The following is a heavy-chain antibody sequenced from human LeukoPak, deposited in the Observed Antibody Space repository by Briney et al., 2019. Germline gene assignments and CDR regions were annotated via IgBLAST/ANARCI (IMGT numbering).Heavy chain of an antibody. Sequence: SVKVSCKASGGTFSSYAISWVRQSPGQGLEWMGGIIPIFDTANYAQKFQGRVTITTDESTSTAYMELSSLRSDDTAVYYCAVGDAAMVNAFDYWGQGTLVTVSS. D-gene: IGHD5-18*01. CDR3: AVGDAAMVNAFDY. CDR1: GGTFSSYA. J-gene: IGHJ4*02. V-gene: IGHV1-69*05. CDR2: IIPIFDTA.